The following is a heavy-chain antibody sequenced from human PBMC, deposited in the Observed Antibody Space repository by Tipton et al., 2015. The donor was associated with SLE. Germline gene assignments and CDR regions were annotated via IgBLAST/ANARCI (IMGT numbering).Heavy chain of an antibody. J-gene: IGHJ3*02. CDR3: GRLRSGGERRAYDS. Sequence: QSGAEVKKPGASVKVSCKASGDTFTGYDVNWVRQAPGQGLEWMGWMNPNVGNKGYAEKFEGRVTISADTSISTRYMELSRLRSEERGGYFGGRLRSGGERRAYDSWGEGAMSTVSS. D-gene: IGHD3-10*01. V-gene: IGHV1-8*01. CDR2: MNPNVGNK. CDR1: GDTFTGYD.